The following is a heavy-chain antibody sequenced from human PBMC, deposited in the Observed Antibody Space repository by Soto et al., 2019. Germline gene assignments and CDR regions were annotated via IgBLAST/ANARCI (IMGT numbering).Heavy chain of an antibody. CDR1: GFTFSSYA. J-gene: IGHJ6*02. CDR3: AKDALRYLQLLVQRKNGMDV. CDR2: ISYDGSKE. V-gene: IGHV3-30*18. Sequence: QVQLVESGGGVVQPGRSLRLSCAASGFTFSSYAMHWVRQAPGKGLEWVAVISYDGSKEFYADSVKGRFTISRDNSKNTLDLQMNRLRPEDTAVYYCAKDALRYLQLLVQRKNGMDVWGQGTTVTVSS. D-gene: IGHD3-9*01.